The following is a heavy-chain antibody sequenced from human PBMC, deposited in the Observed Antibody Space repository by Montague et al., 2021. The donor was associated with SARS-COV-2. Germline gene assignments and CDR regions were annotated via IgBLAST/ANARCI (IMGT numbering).Heavy chain of an antibody. CDR2: IYYSGTT. CDR1: GGHYF. CDR3: ARIVVVTYSHFDL. Sequence: SETLSLTCTVSGGHYFWSWIRQPPGKGLEWIGYIYYSGTTKYNPSLESRVTISLDTSKNQPSLRLSSVTAADTAVYYCARIVVVTYSHFDLWGRGTLVTVSS. D-gene: IGHD3-22*01. J-gene: IGHJ2*01. V-gene: IGHV4-59*01.